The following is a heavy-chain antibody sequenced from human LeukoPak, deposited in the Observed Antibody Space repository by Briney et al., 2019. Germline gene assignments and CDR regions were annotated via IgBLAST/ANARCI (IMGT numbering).Heavy chain of an antibody. J-gene: IGHJ6*03. CDR1: GGSFSGYY. D-gene: IGHD3-22*01. V-gene: IGHV4-34*01. CDR2: INHSGST. CDR3: ARGRRYYDSSGYSRYYYYYYMDV. Sequence: PSETLSLTRAVYGGSFSGYYWSWIRQPPGKGLEWIGEINHSGSTNYNPSLKSRVTISVDTSKNQFSLKLSSVTAADTAVDYCARGRRYYDSSGYSRYYYYYYMDVWGKGTTVTVYS.